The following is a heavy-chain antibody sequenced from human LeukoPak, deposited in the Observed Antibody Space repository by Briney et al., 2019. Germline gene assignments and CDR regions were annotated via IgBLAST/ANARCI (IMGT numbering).Heavy chain of an antibody. J-gene: IGHJ5*02. D-gene: IGHD6-25*01. CDR3: ATHSPYSSGWQNWFDP. V-gene: IGHV1-69*04. CDR2: IIPILGIA. CDR1: GGTFSSYA. Sequence: SVKVSCKASGGTFSSYAIIWVRQAPGQGLEWMGRIIPILGIANYAQEFQGRVTITADKSTSTAYMELSSLRSEDTAVYYCATHSPYSSGWQNWFDPWGQGTLVTVSS.